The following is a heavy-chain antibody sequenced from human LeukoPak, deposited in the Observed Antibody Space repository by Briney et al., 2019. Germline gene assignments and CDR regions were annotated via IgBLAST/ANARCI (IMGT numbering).Heavy chain of an antibody. V-gene: IGHV3-33*01. CDR2: IWFDGSNK. CDR3: AREGIAAAGSH. D-gene: IGHD6-13*01. CDR1: GFSFSTYG. J-gene: IGHJ4*02. Sequence: GGSLRLSCAASGFSFSTYGMHWVRQAPGKGLEWVAVIWFDGSNKYYADSVKGRFTISRDNSQNTLYLQMNSLRAEDTAVYYCAREGIAAAGSHWGQGTLVTVSS.